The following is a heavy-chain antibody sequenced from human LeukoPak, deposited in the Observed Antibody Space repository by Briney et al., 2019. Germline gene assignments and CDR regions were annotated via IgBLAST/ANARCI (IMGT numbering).Heavy chain of an antibody. J-gene: IGHJ4*02. Sequence: SETLSLTCTVSGGSISSSSYYWGWIRQPPGKGLEWIGSIYYSGSTYYNPSLKSRVTMSVDTSKNQFSLKLSSVTAADTAVYYCARLLPPVVVVAATRDYWGQGTLVTVSS. V-gene: IGHV4-39*01. CDR1: GGSISSSSYY. CDR3: ARLLPPVVVVAATRDY. CDR2: IYYSGST. D-gene: IGHD2-15*01.